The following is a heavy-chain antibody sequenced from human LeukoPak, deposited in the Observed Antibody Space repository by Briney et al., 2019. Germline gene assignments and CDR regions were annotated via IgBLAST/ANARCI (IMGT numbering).Heavy chain of an antibody. CDR2: INHSGST. Sequence: GSLRLSCAASGFTFSSYAMSWVRQAPGKGLEWIGEINHSGSTNYNPSLKSRVTISVDTSKNQFSLKLSSVTAADTAVYYCARGVVVTAIPYFDYWGQGTLVTVSS. CDR3: ARGVVVTAIPYFDY. D-gene: IGHD2-21*02. CDR1: GFTFSSYA. J-gene: IGHJ4*02. V-gene: IGHV4-34*01.